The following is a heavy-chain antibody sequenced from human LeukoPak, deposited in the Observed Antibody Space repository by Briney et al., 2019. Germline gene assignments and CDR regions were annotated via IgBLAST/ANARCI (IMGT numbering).Heavy chain of an antibody. J-gene: IGHJ4*02. D-gene: IGHD2-2*02. CDR1: GFTFSSYA. V-gene: IGHV3-30*01. CDR2: ISYDGSNK. Sequence: GGSLRLSCAASGFTFSSYAMHWVRQAPGKGLEWVAVISYDGSNKYYADSVKGRFTISRDNSKNTLYLQMNSLRAEDTAVYYCARARSTSCYIDYWGQGTLVTVSS. CDR3: ARARSTSCYIDY.